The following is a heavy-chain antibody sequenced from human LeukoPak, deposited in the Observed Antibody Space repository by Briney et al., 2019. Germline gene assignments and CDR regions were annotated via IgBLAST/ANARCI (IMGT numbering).Heavy chain of an antibody. CDR1: GFTFDDYA. D-gene: IGHD2-2*01. CDR3: VSFYETY. J-gene: IGHJ4*02. CDR2: ISWNSGSI. V-gene: IGHV3-9*01. Sequence: GGSLRLPCAASGFTFDDYAMHWVRQAPGKGLEWVSGISWNSGSIGYADSVKGRFTISRDNAKNFLYLHMNSLRAEDTAVYYCVSFYETYWGRGTLVTVSS.